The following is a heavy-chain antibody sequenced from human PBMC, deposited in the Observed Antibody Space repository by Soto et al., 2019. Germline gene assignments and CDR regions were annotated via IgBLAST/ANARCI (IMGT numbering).Heavy chain of an antibody. CDR2: IVPIHDTT. CDR3: AAVCGGRLT. CDR1: RGTFSNYA. Sequence: QVQLVQTGAEVKRPGSSVNVSCTASRGTFSNYAILWVRQAPGQGLEWMGGIVPIHDTTDYAQKFQGRVTITADEHSFSANMELRSLRSEYFAGYYCAAVCGGRLTLGQGTLFTVTS. V-gene: IGHV1-69*01. J-gene: IGHJ5*02. D-gene: IGHD2-21*01.